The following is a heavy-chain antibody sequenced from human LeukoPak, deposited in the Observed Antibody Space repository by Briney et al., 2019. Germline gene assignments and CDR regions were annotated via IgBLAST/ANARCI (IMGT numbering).Heavy chain of an antibody. Sequence: GGSLRLSCAVSGFTFSNYWMHWVRQAPGKGLVWVSCISSDGSSTNYADSVKGRFSISRDNAKNTLYLHMNSLRAEDTALYYCARPMISVMSLGAGFWGQGSLVTVSS. CDR2: ISSDGSST. J-gene: IGHJ4*02. D-gene: IGHD1-26*01. V-gene: IGHV3-74*01. CDR3: ARPMISVMSLGAGF. CDR1: GFTFSNYW.